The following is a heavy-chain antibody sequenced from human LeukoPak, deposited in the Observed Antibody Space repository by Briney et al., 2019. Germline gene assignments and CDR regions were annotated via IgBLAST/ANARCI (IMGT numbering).Heavy chain of an antibody. J-gene: IGHJ4*02. CDR2: ISSSSSTI. V-gene: IGHV3-48*01. CDR1: GFTFSSYS. Sequence: GGSLRPSCAASGFTFSSYSMNWVRQAPGKGLEWVSYISSSSSTIYYADSVKGRFTISRDNAKNSLYLQMNSLRAEDTAVYYCARARTNYYSDYWGQGTLVTVSS. D-gene: IGHD3-22*01. CDR3: ARARTNYYSDY.